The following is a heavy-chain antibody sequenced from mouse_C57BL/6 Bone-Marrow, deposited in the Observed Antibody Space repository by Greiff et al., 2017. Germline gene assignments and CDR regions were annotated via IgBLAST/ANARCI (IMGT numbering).Heavy chain of an antibody. CDR3: ARHGSSYDWFAY. Sequence: VQLHQSGAELVRPGASVKLSCKASGYTFTDYYINWVKQRPGQGLEWIARIYPGSGNTYYNEKFKGKATLTAEKSSSTAYMQLSSLTSEDSAVYFCARHGSSYDWFAYWGQGTLVTVSA. D-gene: IGHD1-1*01. V-gene: IGHV1-76*01. CDR1: GYTFTDYY. CDR2: IYPGSGNT. J-gene: IGHJ3*01.